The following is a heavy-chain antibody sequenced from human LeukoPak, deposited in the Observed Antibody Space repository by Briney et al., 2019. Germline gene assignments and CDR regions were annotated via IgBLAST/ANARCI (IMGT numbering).Heavy chain of an antibody. J-gene: IGHJ4*02. Sequence: SETLSLTCTVSGGSISSYYWSWIRQPPGKGLEWIGYIYYSGSTNYNPSLKSRVTISVDTSKNQFSLKLSSGTAADTAVYYCASVVVPAAKGPISWGQGTLVTVSS. CDR1: GGSISSYY. CDR2: IYYSGST. CDR3: ASVVVPAAKGPIS. D-gene: IGHD2-2*01. V-gene: IGHV4-59*01.